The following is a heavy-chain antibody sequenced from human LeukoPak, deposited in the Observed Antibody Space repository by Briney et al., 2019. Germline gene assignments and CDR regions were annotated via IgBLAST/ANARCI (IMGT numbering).Heavy chain of an antibody. CDR1: GYTFTSYD. D-gene: IGHD3-10*01. J-gene: IGHJ5*02. V-gene: IGHV1-8*01. CDR2: MNPNRGDT. CDR3: AKGRGTMVRGKQLDP. Sequence: ASVKVSCKASGYTFTSYDIHWVRQATGQGLEWMGRMNPNRGDTDYAQKFQGRVTMTRDTSISTAYMELSSLRSEDTAVYYCAKGRGTMVRGKQLDPWGQGTLVTVSS.